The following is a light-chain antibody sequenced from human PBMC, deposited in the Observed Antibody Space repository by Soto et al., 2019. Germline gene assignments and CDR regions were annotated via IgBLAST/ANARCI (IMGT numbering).Light chain of an antibody. CDR1: QSISSY. Sequence: DIQMTQSPSTLSSSVGDIVTITFRASQSISSYLNWYQQKPGKAPKVLIYDASSLESGVPSRFSGSGSGTEFILTISSLQPDDFASYCCQHYGGMWTFGQGTKVDIK. V-gene: IGKV1-5*01. CDR2: DAS. J-gene: IGKJ1*01. CDR3: QHYGGMWT.